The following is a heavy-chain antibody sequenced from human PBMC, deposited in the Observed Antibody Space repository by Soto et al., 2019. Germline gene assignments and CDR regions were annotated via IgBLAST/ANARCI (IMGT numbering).Heavy chain of an antibody. CDR3: ARVSYYGSGSFHDYYYGMDV. D-gene: IGHD3-10*01. J-gene: IGHJ6*02. V-gene: IGHV4-59*01. Sequence: SETLSLTCTVSGGSISSYYWSWIRQPPGKGLEWIGYIYYSGSTNYNPSLKSRVTISVDTSKNQFSLKLSSVTAADKAVYYCARVSYYGSGSFHDYYYGMDVWGQGTTVTVSS. CDR1: GGSISSYY. CDR2: IYYSGST.